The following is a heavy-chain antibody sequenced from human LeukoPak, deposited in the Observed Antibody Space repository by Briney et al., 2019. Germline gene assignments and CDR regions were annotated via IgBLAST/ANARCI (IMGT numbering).Heavy chain of an antibody. Sequence: PGGSLRLSCAASGFTFSSYEMNWVRQAPGKGLEWVSYISSSGSTIYYADSVKGRFTISRDNAKNSLYLQMNSLRPEDTALYYCVKGLAVAGSNWFDPWGQGTLVTVSS. CDR2: ISSSGSTI. V-gene: IGHV3-48*03. J-gene: IGHJ5*02. CDR3: VKGLAVAGSNWFDP. D-gene: IGHD6-19*01. CDR1: GFTFSSYE.